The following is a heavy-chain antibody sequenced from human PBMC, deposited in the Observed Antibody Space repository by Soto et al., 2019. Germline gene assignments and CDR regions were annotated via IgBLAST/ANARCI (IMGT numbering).Heavy chain of an antibody. V-gene: IGHV1-69*13. CDR2: IIPIFGTA. J-gene: IGHJ6*02. CDR3: ARDGGRITMVRGVIISFLDYYYGMDV. D-gene: IGHD3-10*01. CDR1: GGTFSSYA. Sequence: GASVKVSCKASGGTFSSYAISWVRQAPGQGLEWMGGIIPIFGTANYAQKFQGRVTITADESTSTAYMELSSLRSEDTAVYYCARDGGRITMVRGVIISFLDYYYGMDVWGQGTTVTVSS.